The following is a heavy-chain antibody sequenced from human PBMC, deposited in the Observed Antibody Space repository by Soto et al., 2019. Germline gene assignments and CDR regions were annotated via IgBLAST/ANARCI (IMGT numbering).Heavy chain of an antibody. CDR3: AKGGGYCSGGSCYPPNWYFDL. Sequence: EVQLLESGGGLVQPGGSLRLSCAASGFTFSSYAMSWVRQAPGKGLEWVSAISGSGGSTYYADSVKGRFTISRDNSKNTLYVQMNSLRAEDTAVYYCAKGGGYCSGGSCYPPNWYFDLWGRGTLVTVSS. J-gene: IGHJ2*01. CDR2: ISGSGGST. CDR1: GFTFSSYA. D-gene: IGHD2-15*01. V-gene: IGHV3-23*01.